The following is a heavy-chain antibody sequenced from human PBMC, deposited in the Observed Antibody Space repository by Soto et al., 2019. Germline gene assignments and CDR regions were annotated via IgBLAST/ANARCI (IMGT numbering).Heavy chain of an antibody. CDR2: IYYSGIT. J-gene: IGHJ4*02. CDR1: GFSISNSSYY. Sequence: QLQLQESGPGLVKPSETLSLTCTVSGFSISNSSYYWGWIRRPPGKGLEWIGTIYYSGITYYNPSLKSRVTISVDTSKYQFSLKLTSVTASDTAVYYCARHGSNWGQGTLVTVSS. V-gene: IGHV4-39*01. CDR3: ARHGSN.